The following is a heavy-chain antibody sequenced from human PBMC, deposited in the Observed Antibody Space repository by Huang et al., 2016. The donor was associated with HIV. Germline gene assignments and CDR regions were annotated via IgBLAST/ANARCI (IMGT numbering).Heavy chain of an antibody. J-gene: IGHJ4*02. V-gene: IGHV1-69*13. CDR3: ARGSLEYSVSSSLDY. D-gene: IGHD4-4*01. CDR1: GGPFRSYS. Sequence: QVQLLQSGAEVKKPGSSVKVSCKASGGPFRSYSIAWVRQAPGQGLEWMASLRPGFDSPNYAKKLQGRVRVTADESTSTVYMELRDLRPDDTAVYFCARGSLEYSVSSSLDYWGQGTHVTVSS. CDR2: LRPGFDSP.